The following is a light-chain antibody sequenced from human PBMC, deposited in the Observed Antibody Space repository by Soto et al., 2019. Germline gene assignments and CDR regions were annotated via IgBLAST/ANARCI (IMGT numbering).Light chain of an antibody. Sequence: EIVLTQSPGTLSLSPGERATLSCRASQSVSSNYLAWYQQQPGQAPRLLIYGASTRATGIPDRFSGSGSGADFTLTINRLEPEDFAVYYCHQYGNSPFSFGGGTKVEIK. V-gene: IGKV3-20*01. J-gene: IGKJ4*01. CDR3: HQYGNSPFS. CDR1: QSVSSNY. CDR2: GAS.